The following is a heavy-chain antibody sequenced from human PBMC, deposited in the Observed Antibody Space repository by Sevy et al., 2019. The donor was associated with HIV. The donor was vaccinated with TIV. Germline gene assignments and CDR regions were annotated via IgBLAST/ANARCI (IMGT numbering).Heavy chain of an antibody. J-gene: IGHJ6*02. CDR1: GIIFTTSG. D-gene: IGHD1-1*01. CDR3: ATDFTGYNGMDV. V-gene: IGHV3-30*03. CDR2: ISYHGRDK. Sequence: GGSLRLSCVVSGIIFTTSGMHWVRQAPGKGLEWVAVISYHGRDKFYADSVKGRATISRDNSKKILYLEMNSLRTEDTAVYYCATDFTGYNGMDVWGQGTMVTASS.